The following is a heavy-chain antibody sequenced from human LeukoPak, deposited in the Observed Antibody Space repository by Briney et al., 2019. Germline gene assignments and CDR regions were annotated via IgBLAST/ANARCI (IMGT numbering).Heavy chain of an antibody. V-gene: IGHV3-21*01. CDR1: GFTFSSYS. J-gene: IGHJ3*02. D-gene: IGHD6-13*01. Sequence: PGGSLRLSCAASGFTFSSYSMNWVRQAPGKGLEWVSSISSSSSYIYYADSVKGRFTISRDNAKNSLYLQMNSLRAEDTAVYYCARDSRVSDAFDIWGQGTMVTVSS. CDR2: ISSSSSYI. CDR3: ARDSRVSDAFDI.